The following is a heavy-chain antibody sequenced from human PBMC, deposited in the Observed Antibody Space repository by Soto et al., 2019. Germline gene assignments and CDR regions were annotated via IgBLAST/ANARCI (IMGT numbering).Heavy chain of an antibody. J-gene: IGHJ3*02. D-gene: IGHD3-10*01. CDR1: GGSISSYY. CDR2: IYYSGST. CDR3: ARLLWFGEFDAFDI. Sequence: QVQLQESGPGLVKPSETLSLTCTVSGGSISSYYWSWIRQPPGKGLEWIGYIYYSGSTNYNPSLKSRVTISVDTSKNQFSLKLSSVTAADTAVYYCARLLWFGEFDAFDIWGQGTMVTVSS. V-gene: IGHV4-59*01.